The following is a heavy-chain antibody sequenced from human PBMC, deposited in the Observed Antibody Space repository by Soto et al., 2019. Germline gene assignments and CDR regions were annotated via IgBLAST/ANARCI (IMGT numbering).Heavy chain of an antibody. D-gene: IGHD3-3*01. V-gene: IGHV4-34*01. CDR1: GGSFSSYY. Sequence: QVQLQQWGAGLLKPSETLSLTCAVYGGSFSSYYWSWIRQPPGKGLEWIGGINHSGSTNYDPSLKSRFTIAIDTSKNQVSLTLSSVTAADTAVYYCARGEPRFMEWLLLSEYFDPWGQGTLVTVSS. J-gene: IGHJ5*02. CDR2: INHSGST. CDR3: ARGEPRFMEWLLLSEYFDP.